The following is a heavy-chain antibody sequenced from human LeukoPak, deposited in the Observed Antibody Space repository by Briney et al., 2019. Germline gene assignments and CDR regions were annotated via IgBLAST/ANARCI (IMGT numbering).Heavy chain of an antibody. D-gene: IGHD2-15*01. CDR3: TTRLVVVAATDLDV. J-gene: IGHJ6*02. CDR2: IKSKTDGGTT. Sequence: TGGSLRLSCAASGFTFSNAWMSWVRQAPGKGLEWVGRIKSKTDGGTTDYAAPVKGRFTISRDDPKNTLYLQMNSLKTEDTAVYYCTTRLVVVAATDLDVWGQGTTVTVSS. V-gene: IGHV3-15*01. CDR1: GFTFSNAW.